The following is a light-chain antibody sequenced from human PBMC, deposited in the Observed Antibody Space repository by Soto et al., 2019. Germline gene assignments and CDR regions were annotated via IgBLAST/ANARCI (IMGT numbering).Light chain of an antibody. J-gene: IGKJ1*01. CDR1: QSIGSW. CDR3: QQYNSYSWT. Sequence: DIPMTQSPSTLSASVGDRVTITCRASQSIGSWLAWHQQKPGTAPKLLIYDASSLESGVPSRFSGSGSGTEFTLTISSLQPDDFATYYCQQYNSYSWTFGQGTKVEIK. V-gene: IGKV1-5*01. CDR2: DAS.